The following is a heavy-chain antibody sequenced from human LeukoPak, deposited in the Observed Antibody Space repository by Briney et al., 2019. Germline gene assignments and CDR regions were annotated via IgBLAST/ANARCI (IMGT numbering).Heavy chain of an antibody. J-gene: IGHJ4*02. Sequence: PSETLSLTCTVSGGSISSSSYYWGWIRQPPGKGLEWIGSIYYSGSTYYNPSLKGRVTISVDTSKNQFSLKLSSVTAADTAVYYCARRATRWAFGYWGQGTLVTVSS. CDR1: GGSISSSSYY. V-gene: IGHV4-39*01. CDR3: ARRATRWAFGY. D-gene: IGHD2-2*01. CDR2: IYYSGST.